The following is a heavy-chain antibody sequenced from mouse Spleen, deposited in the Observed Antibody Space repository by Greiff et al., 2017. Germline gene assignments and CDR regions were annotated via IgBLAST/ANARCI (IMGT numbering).Heavy chain of an antibody. CDR1: GYTFTDYY. CDR3: ARWVTTVVAPYY. V-gene: IGHV1-26*01. D-gene: IGHD1-1*01. J-gene: IGHJ2*01. CDR2: INPNNGGT. Sequence: EVQLQQSGPELVKPGASVKISCKASGYTFTDYYMNWVKQSHGKSLEWIGDINPNNGGTSYNQKFKGKATLTVDKSSSTAYMELRSLTSEDSAVYYCARWVTTVVAPYYWGQGTTLTVSS.